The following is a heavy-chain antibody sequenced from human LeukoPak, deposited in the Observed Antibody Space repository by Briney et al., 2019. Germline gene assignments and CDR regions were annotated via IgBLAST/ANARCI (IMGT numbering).Heavy chain of an antibody. Sequence: GGSLRLSCAASGFTFSSYSMNWVRQAPGKGLEWVSSISSSSSYIYYADSVKGRFTISRDNAKNSLYLQMSSLRAEDTAVYYCARVGGGYGHPIDYWGQGTLVTVSS. CDR3: ARVGGGYGHPIDY. J-gene: IGHJ4*02. CDR1: GFTFSSYS. D-gene: IGHD5-18*01. V-gene: IGHV3-21*01. CDR2: ISSSSSYI.